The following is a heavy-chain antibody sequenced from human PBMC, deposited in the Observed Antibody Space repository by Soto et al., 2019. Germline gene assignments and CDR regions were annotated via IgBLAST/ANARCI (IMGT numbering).Heavy chain of an antibody. CDR1: GFTFSSYA. J-gene: IGHJ4*02. CDR2: ISGSGGST. D-gene: IGHD5-12*01. V-gene: IGHV3-23*01. Sequence: EVQLLESGGGLVQPGGSLRLSCAASGFTFSSYAMSWVRQAPGKGLEWVSAISGSGGSTYYADSVKGRFTISRDNSTNRLYLQMNSLRAEDTAVYYCAKERVGWLRLFDYWGQGTLVTVSS. CDR3: AKERVGWLRLFDY.